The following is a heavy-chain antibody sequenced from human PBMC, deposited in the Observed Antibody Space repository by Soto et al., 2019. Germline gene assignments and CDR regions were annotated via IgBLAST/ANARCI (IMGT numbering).Heavy chain of an antibody. Sequence: QVQLQESGPGLVKPSETLSLTCTVSGGSVSSGSYYWSWIGQPPGKGLEWIGYIYYSGSTNYNPSLKSRVTISVDTSKNQFSLKLSSVTAADTAVYYCAREADWNYGRGWFDPWGQGTLVTVSS. J-gene: IGHJ5*02. V-gene: IGHV4-61*01. CDR2: IYYSGST. D-gene: IGHD1-7*01. CDR1: GGSVSSGSYY. CDR3: AREADWNYGRGWFDP.